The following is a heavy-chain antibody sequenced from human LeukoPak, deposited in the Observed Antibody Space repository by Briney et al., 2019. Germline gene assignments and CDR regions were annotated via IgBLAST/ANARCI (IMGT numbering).Heavy chain of an antibody. CDR1: GFTFSSYA. Sequence: PGGSLRLSCAASGFTFSSYAMSRVRQAPGKGLEWVSAISGSGGSTYYADSVKGRFTISRDNAKNSLYLQMNSLRVEDTAIYYCAIAYGLDVWGQGTTVTVSS. CDR3: AIAYGLDV. CDR2: ISGSGGST. V-gene: IGHV3-23*01. J-gene: IGHJ6*02.